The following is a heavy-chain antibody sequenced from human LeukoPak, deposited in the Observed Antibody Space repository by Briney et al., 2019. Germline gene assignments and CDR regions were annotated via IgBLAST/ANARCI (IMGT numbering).Heavy chain of an antibody. D-gene: IGHD6-19*01. J-gene: IGHJ4*02. V-gene: IGHV3-66*04. CDR1: GFTVSDNY. Sequence: GGSLRLSCAASGFTVSDNYMSWVRQAPGKGLEWVSVLYSGGNTYYADSVKGRFTISRDTSRNTLYLQMNSLRAEDTAVYYCAGHSFSSGWYSGLGYWGQGTLVTVSS. CDR3: AGHSFSSGWYSGLGY. CDR2: LYSGGNT.